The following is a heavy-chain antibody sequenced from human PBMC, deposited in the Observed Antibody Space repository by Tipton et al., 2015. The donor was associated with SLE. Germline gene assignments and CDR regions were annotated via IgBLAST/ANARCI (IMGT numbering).Heavy chain of an antibody. J-gene: IGHJ3*02. V-gene: IGHV4-59*11. D-gene: IGHD5-24*01. CDR1: GGSISSHY. CDR2: IYYSGST. CDR3: AFDGYNYGAFDI. Sequence: TLSLTCTVSGGSISSHYWSWIRQPPGKGLEWIGYIYYSGSTKYNPSLKSRVTISVDTSKNQFSLKLSSVTAADMAVYYCAFDGYNYGAFDIWRQGRMFTVST.